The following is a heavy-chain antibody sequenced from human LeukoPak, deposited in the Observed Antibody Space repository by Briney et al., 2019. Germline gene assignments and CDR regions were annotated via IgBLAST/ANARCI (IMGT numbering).Heavy chain of an antibody. J-gene: IGHJ4*01. CDR1: GDSIRSYY. D-gene: IGHD5-12*01. Sequence: SETLSLTCTVSGDSIRSYYWNWIRRPPGKGLEWIGYIYYTGSTSYNPSLKSRVTISLDTSKSQFSLRLTSVTAADTAVYYCASHGSSGHDPLTWGQGTLATVSS. CDR2: IYYTGST. V-gene: IGHV4-59*08. CDR3: ASHGSSGHDPLT.